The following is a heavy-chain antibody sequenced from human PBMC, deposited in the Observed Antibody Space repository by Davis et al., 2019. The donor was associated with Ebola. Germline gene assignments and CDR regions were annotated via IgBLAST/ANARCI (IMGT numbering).Heavy chain of an antibody. CDR1: GGSFSGYY. V-gene: IGHV4-34*01. J-gene: IGHJ4*02. CDR2: INHSGST. CDR3: ARSLLHRSEYYFDA. Sequence: MPSETLSLTCAVYGGSFSGYYWSWIRQPPGKGLEWIGEINHSGSTNYNPSLKSRVTISVDTSKNQFSLKLSSVTAADTAVYYCARSLLHRSEYYFDAWGQGTLITVSS. D-gene: IGHD2/OR15-2a*01.